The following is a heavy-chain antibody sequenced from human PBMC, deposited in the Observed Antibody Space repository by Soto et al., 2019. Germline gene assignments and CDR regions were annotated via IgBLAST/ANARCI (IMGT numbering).Heavy chain of an antibody. Sequence: QVHLVQSGAEVKKPGSSVKVSCKASGGSFYNYAVTWVRQAPGQGLEWVGSIIPIFDKPNYAQKFQGRVIITADTSTSIAYMELSSLSFGDTAVYYCAKRTGLAARLASPAYYGLDVWGQGTTVTVSS. J-gene: IGHJ6*02. D-gene: IGHD6-6*01. CDR1: GGSFYNYA. V-gene: IGHV1-69*06. CDR3: AKRTGLAARLASPAYYGLDV. CDR2: IIPIFDKP.